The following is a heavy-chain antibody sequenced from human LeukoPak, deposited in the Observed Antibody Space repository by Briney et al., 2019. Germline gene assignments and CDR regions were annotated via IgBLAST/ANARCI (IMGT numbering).Heavy chain of an antibody. V-gene: IGHV3-7*01. J-gene: IGHJ4*02. CDR2: IKQDGNEK. CDR3: ARDLMVVTATRIDY. Sequence: PGGSLRLSCAASGFTFRTYWMSWVRQAPGKGLEWVANIKQDGNEKYYVDSVKGRFTISRDNAKNSLDLQMNSLRAEDTAVYYCARDLMVVTATRIDYWGQGTLVTVSS. CDR1: GFTFRTYW. D-gene: IGHD2-21*02.